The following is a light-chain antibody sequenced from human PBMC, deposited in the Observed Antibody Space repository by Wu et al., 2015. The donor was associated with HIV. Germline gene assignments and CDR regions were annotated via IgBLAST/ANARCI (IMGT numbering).Light chain of an antibody. CDR3: QQSYILPWT. CDR1: QSISTW. J-gene: IGKJ1*01. CDR2: KAS. V-gene: IGKV1-5*03. Sequence: DIQMTQSPSTLSAFVGDRVTITCRASQSISTWLAWYQQKPGKAPKLLIYKASNLESGVPSRFSGSGSGTEFTLTISSLQPDDSATYYCQQSYILPWTFGQGTRVEIK.